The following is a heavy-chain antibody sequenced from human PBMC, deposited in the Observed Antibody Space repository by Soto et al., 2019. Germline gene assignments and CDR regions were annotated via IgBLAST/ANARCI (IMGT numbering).Heavy chain of an antibody. D-gene: IGHD3-9*01. CDR1: GFPFSSYW. Sequence: DVQLVESGGDLVQRGGSLRLSCAASGFPFSSYWMHWVRHTPGKGLDWVARISGDGGTTYYADSVTGRFTVSRDNAKNTLSLQMSGLRAEDTAVYYCAREYGGLLTGYYTDYWGQGTLVSVSS. J-gene: IGHJ4*02. CDR2: ISGDGGTT. V-gene: IGHV3-74*01. CDR3: AREYGGLLTGYYTDY.